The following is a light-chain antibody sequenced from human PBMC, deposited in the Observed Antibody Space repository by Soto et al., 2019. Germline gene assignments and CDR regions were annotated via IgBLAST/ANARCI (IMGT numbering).Light chain of an antibody. CDR1: SSNIGSNT. Sequence: SVLTQPPSASGTPGQRVTISCSGRSSNIGSNTVNWYQQLPGTAPKLLIYSNNQRPSGVPARFSGSKSGTSASLAISGLQSEDEADYYCAAWDDSLNGWVFGGGTKVTVL. CDR3: AAWDDSLNGWV. CDR2: SNN. J-gene: IGLJ3*02. V-gene: IGLV1-44*01.